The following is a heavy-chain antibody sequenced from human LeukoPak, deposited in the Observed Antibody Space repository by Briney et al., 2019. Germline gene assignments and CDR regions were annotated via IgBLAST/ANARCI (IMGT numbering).Heavy chain of an antibody. CDR1: GFTFSSYS. CDR2: ISSSSDYI. CDR3: AKGGAYNSDWLFDY. V-gene: IGHV3-21*04. D-gene: IGHD6-19*01. J-gene: IGHJ4*02. Sequence: GGSLRLSCAASGFTFSSYSMNWVRRAPGKGLEWVSSISSSSDYIYYADSVKGRFTISRDNAKNSLYLQMNSLRAEDTAVYYCAKGGAYNSDWLFDYWGQGTLVTVSS.